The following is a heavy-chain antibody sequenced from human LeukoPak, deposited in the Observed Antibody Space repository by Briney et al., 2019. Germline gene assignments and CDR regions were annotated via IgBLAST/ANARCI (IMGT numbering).Heavy chain of an antibody. CDR1: GYTFTSYG. V-gene: IGHV1-18*01. CDR2: ISAYNGNT. J-gene: IGHJ5*02. CDR3: ARDRRDIVVVPAGNWFDP. D-gene: IGHD2-2*01. Sequence: ASVKVSCKASGYTFTSYGISWVRQAPGQGLEWMGWISAYNGNTNYAQKLQGRVTMTTDTSTSTAYMELRSLRSDDTAVYYCARDRRDIVVVPAGNWFDPWGQGTLVTVSS.